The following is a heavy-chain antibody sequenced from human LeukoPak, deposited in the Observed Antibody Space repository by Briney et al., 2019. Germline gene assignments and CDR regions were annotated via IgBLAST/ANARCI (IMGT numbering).Heavy chain of an antibody. V-gene: IGHV1-69*05. CDR1: GGTFSSYA. Sequence: GASVKVSCKASGGTFSSYAISWVRQAPGQGLEWMGGIIPIFGTANYAQKFQGRVTITTDESTSTAYMELSSLRSEDTAVYYCARHRGYCYGSGTQGGFDYWGQGTLVTVSS. J-gene: IGHJ4*02. CDR3: ARHRGYCYGSGTQGGFDY. CDR2: IIPIFGTA. D-gene: IGHD3-10*01.